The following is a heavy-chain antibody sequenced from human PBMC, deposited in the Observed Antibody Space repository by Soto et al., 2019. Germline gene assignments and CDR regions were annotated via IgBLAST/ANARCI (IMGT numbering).Heavy chain of an antibody. CDR1: GYTFTTYY. CDR3: ARVYCSGGSCYGIDY. CDR2: INPSGGST. J-gene: IGHJ4*02. V-gene: IGHV1-46*01. D-gene: IGHD2-15*01. Sequence: ASVKVSCKASGYTFTTYYMHWVRQAPGQGLEWMGIINPSGGSTSYAQKFQGRVTMTRDTSTSTVYMELSSLRSEDTAMYYCARVYCSGGSCYGIDYWGQGTLVTVSS.